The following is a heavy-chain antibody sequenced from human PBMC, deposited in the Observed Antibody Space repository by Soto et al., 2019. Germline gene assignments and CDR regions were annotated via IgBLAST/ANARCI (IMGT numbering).Heavy chain of an antibody. D-gene: IGHD6-13*01. V-gene: IGHV1-3*01. CDR2: INAGNGNT. CDR1: GYTFTSYA. J-gene: IGHJ5*02. CDR3: ARDSSSRNFNWFDP. Sequence: VKVSCKASGYTFTSYAMHWVRQAPRQRLEWMGWINAGNGNTKYSQKFQGRVTITRDTSASTAYMELSSLRSEDTAVYYCARDSSSRNFNWFDPWGQGTLVTVSS.